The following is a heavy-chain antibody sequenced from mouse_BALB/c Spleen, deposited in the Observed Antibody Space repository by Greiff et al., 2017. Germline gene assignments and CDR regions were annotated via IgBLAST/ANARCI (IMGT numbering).Heavy chain of an antibody. CDR3: AKKYGNYGAMDD. CDR2: ISCYNGAT. V-gene: IGHV1S34*01. J-gene: IGHJ4*01. CDR1: GYSFTGYY. D-gene: IGHD2-10*02. Sequence: LVKTGASVKISCKASGYSFTGYYMHWVKQSHGKSLEWIGYISCYNGATSYNQKFKGKATFTVDTSSSTAYMQFNSLTSEDSAVYYCAKKYGNYGAMDDWGQGTSVTVSS.